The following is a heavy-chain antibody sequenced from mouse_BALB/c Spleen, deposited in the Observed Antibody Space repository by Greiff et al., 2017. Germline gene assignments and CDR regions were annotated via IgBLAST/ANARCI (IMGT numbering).Heavy chain of an antibody. CDR2: IYPSDSYT. J-gene: IGHJ3*01. CDR3: TTNYGSSPWFAY. Sequence: QVQLKQPGAELVRPGASVKLSCKASGYTFTSYWINWVKQRPGQGLEWIGNIYPSDSYTNYNQKFKDKATLTVDKSSSTAYMQLSSPTSEDSAVYYCTTNYGSSPWFAYWGQGTLVTVSA. V-gene: IGHV1-69*02. D-gene: IGHD1-1*01. CDR1: GYTFTSYW.